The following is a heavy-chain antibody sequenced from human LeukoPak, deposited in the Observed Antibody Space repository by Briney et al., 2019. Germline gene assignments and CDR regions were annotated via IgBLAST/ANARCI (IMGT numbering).Heavy chain of an antibody. D-gene: IGHD3-9*01. CDR2: IYTSGRT. Sequence: SETLSLTCTLSGVSMNSGSYHWSWIRQPAGKGLEWIGRIYTSGRTNYNPSLKSRVTISVDTSRNQVSLKLSSVTAADTAIYYCAREGPLLETGYYPSDYYYYYMDVWGKGTTVTISS. CDR1: GVSMNSGSYH. CDR3: AREGPLLETGYYPSDYYYYYMDV. V-gene: IGHV4-61*02. J-gene: IGHJ6*03.